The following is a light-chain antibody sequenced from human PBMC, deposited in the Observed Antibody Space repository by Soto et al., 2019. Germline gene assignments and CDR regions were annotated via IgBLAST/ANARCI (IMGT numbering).Light chain of an antibody. J-gene: IGKJ1*01. Sequence: EIVLTQSPGSLSLSPGERATLSCRASQSVSSTFFAWYQQRPGQAPRLLMYGASSRATGIPERFSGSGSGTDFTLTISRLEPEDSAVYYCQQYGSSSWTFGQGTKVEIK. CDR3: QQYGSSSWT. V-gene: IGKV3-20*01. CDR2: GAS. CDR1: QSVSSTF.